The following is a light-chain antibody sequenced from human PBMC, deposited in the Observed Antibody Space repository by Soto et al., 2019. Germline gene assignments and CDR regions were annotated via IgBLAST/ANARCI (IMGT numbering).Light chain of an antibody. CDR2: EVS. V-gene: IGLV2-14*01. Sequence: ALTQPASVSGSPGQSITISCTGTSSDVGGYNLVSWYQQHPGKAPKLMIYEVSNRPSGVSNRFSGSKSGNTASLTISGLQAEDEADYYCSSYTSSSNYVFGTGTKVTVL. CDR3: SSYTSSSNYV. CDR1: SSDVGGYNL. J-gene: IGLJ1*01.